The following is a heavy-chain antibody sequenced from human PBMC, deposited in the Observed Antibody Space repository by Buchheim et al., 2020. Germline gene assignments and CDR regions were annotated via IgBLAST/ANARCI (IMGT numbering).Heavy chain of an antibody. V-gene: IGHV3-33*06. D-gene: IGHD3-10*01. Sequence: QEQLVESGGGVAQPGTSLRLSCVASGFTFSTFAMHWVRQAPGKGLEWVSLTWYDGTNPSYADSVTGRFTISRDNSKNTLYLQMNSLRAEDTAVYYCANSVRRGAPRVVERYWGQGTL. CDR2: TWYDGTNP. J-gene: IGHJ4*02. CDR3: ANSVRRGAPRVVERY. CDR1: GFTFSTFA.